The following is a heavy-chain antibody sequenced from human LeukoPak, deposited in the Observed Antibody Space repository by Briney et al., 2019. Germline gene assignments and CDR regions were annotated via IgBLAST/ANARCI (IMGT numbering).Heavy chain of an antibody. V-gene: IGHV4-34*01. J-gene: IGHJ4*02. CDR2: INHSGST. Sequence: SETLSLTCAVYGGSFSGCYWSCIRQPPGEGLEWIGEINHSGSTNYNPSLKSRVTISVDTYKNQFSLKLSSVTAADTAVYYCARDRAMVRGVIKRDYWGQGTLVTVSS. CDR3: ARDRAMVRGVIKRDY. CDR1: GGSFSGCY. D-gene: IGHD3-10*01.